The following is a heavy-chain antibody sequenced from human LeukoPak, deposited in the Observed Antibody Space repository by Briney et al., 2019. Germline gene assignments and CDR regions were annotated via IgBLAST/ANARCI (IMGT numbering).Heavy chain of an antibody. V-gene: IGHV4-34*01. CDR2: INHSGST. CDR3: ARGGIAAAGRLDY. D-gene: IGHD6-13*01. J-gene: IGHJ4*02. Sequence: SETLSLTCAVYGGSFSGYYWSWIRQPPGKGLEWIGEINHSGSTNYNPSLKSRVTISVDTSKNQFSLKLSPVTAADTAVYYCARGGIAAAGRLDYWGQGTLVTVSS. CDR1: GGSFSGYY.